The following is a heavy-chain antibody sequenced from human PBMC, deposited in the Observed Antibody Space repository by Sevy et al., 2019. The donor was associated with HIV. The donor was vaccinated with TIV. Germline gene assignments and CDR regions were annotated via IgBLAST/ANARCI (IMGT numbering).Heavy chain of an antibody. CDR3: AKLGEWLFMRNYYYGMDV. J-gene: IGHJ6*02. CDR1: GFIFSNYG. V-gene: IGHV3-30*18. Sequence: GGSLRLSCAASGFIFSNYGMEWVRQAPGKGLEWVAVISFDGSNKYYADSVKGRFTISRDNSKNTVYLQMNSLRTEDTALYYCAKLGEWLFMRNYYYGMDVWGQGTTVTVSS. D-gene: IGHD3-3*01. CDR2: ISFDGSNK.